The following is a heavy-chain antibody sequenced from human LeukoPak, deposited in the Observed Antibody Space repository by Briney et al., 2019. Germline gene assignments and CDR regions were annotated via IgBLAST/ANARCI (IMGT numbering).Heavy chain of an antibody. CDR2: IKQDGSEK. V-gene: IGHV3-7*03. Sequence: GGSLRLSCAASGFALSSYWMSWVRQAPGKGLEWVANIKQDGSEKYYVDSVKGRFTISRDNAKNSLYLQMNSLRAEDTAVYYCARDLWWESGYDYWGQGTLVTVSS. D-gene: IGHD5-12*01. CDR3: ARDLWWESGYDY. CDR1: GFALSSYW. J-gene: IGHJ4*02.